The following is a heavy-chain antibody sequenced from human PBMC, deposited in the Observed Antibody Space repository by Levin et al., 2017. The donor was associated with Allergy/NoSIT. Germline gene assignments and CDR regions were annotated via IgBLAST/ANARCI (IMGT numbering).Heavy chain of an antibody. CDR1: GGTFSSYA. CDR3: ARDRPAPYYYGMDV. V-gene: IGHV1-69*01. D-gene: IGHD2-2*01. J-gene: IGHJ6*02. Sequence: KISCKASGGTFSSYAISWVRQAPGQGLEWMGGIIPIFGTANYAQKFQGRVTITADESTSTAYMELSSLRSEDTAVYYCARDRPAPYYYGMDVWGQGTTVTVSS. CDR2: IIPIFGTA.